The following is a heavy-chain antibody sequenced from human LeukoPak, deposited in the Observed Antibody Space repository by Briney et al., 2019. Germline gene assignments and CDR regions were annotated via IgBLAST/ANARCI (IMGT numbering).Heavy chain of an antibody. CDR3: AVSRGYYDSSGYYLNYFDY. J-gene: IGHJ4*02. CDR1: GFTFSSYA. Sequence: AGGSLRLSCAASGFTFSSYAMSWVRQAPGKGLEWVSAISGSGGSTYYADSVKGRFTISRDNSKNTLYLQMNSLRAEDTAVYYCAVSRGYYDSSGYYLNYFDYWGQGTLVTVSS. D-gene: IGHD3-22*01. CDR2: ISGSGGST. V-gene: IGHV3-23*01.